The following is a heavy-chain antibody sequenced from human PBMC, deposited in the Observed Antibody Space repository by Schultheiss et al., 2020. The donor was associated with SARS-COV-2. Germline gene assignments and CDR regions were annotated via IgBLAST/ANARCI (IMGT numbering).Heavy chain of an antibody. CDR3: ARDHSGYDSPPDYYYYYGMDV. V-gene: IGHV1-18*04. CDR2: INAGNGNT. Sequence: ASVKVSCKASGYTFTGYYMHWVRQAPGQGLEWMGWINAGNGNTKYSQKFQGRVTMTTDTSTSTAYMELRSLRSDDTAVYYCARDHSGYDSPPDYYYYYGMDVWGQGTTVTVSS. D-gene: IGHD5-12*01. J-gene: IGHJ6*02. CDR1: GYTFTGYY.